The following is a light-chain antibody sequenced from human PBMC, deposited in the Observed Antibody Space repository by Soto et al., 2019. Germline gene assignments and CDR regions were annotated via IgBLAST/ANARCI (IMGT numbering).Light chain of an antibody. CDR1: QSISSY. CDR3: QQSYSTPRT. CDR2: AAS. Sequence: DLPLTQSPSSLSASVGDRVTITCRASQSISSYLNWYPQNPGKAPKLLIYAASSLQSGVPSRSRGRGSGTDFTLTISSRQPEDFATDYCQQSYSTPRTFGQGTKVGIK. V-gene: IGKV1-39*01. J-gene: IGKJ1*01.